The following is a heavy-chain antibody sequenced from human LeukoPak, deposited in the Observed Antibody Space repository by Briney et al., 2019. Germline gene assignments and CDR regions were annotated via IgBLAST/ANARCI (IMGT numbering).Heavy chain of an antibody. Sequence: GGSLRLSCAASGITFSSYAMTWVRQTPGKGLEWVSSISGSGGSTHYADSVKGRFTISRDNAKNSLYLQMNSLRAEDTAVYYCARDQGQLAPHWGQGTLVTVSS. CDR2: ISGSGGST. CDR1: GITFSSYA. D-gene: IGHD6-6*01. V-gene: IGHV3-23*01. CDR3: ARDQGQLAPH. J-gene: IGHJ4*02.